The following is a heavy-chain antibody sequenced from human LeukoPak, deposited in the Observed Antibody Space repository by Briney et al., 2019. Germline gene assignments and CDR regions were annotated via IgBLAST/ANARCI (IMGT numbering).Heavy chain of an antibody. J-gene: IGHJ6*02. CDR3: VMDMDV. V-gene: IGHV3-30*03. CDR2: ISYDGSNK. Sequence: PGRSLRLSCAASGFTFSSYGMHWVRQAPGKGLEWVAVISYDGSNKYYADSVKGRFTISRDNSKNTLYLQMNSLRAEDTAVYYCVMDMDVWGQGTTVTVSS. CDR1: GFTFSSYG.